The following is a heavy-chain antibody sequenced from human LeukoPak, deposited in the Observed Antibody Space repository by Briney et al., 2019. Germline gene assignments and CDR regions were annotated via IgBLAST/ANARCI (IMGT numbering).Heavy chain of an antibody. D-gene: IGHD2-2*01. Sequence: ASVKVSCKDSGYTLTELSMHWVRQAPGKGLEWMGGFDPEDGETIYAQKFQGRVTMTEDTCTDTAYMELSSLRSEDTAVYYCATARFAVVVPAAPLYYYGMDVWGQGTTVTVSS. CDR2: FDPEDGET. V-gene: IGHV1-24*01. CDR3: ATARFAVVVPAAPLYYYGMDV. J-gene: IGHJ6*02. CDR1: GYTLTELS.